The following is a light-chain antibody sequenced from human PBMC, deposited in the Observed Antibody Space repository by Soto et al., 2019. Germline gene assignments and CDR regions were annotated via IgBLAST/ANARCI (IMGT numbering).Light chain of an antibody. V-gene: IGLV2-8*01. J-gene: IGLJ3*02. CDR3: NSYAGSNNFRV. CDR2: EVS. CDR1: SSDVGGYNY. Sequence: QSALTQPPSASGSPGQSVTISCTGTSSDVGGYNYVSWYQQHPDKAPKLMIYEVSKRPSGVPDRFSGSKSGNTASLTVSGLQAEDEADYYCNSYAGSNNFRVFGGGTKLTVL.